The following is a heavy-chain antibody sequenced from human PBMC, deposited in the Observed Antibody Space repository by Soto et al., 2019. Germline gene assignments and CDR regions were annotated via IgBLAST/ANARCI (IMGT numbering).Heavy chain of an antibody. CDR3: ARTPILYDFWSGYYPFDY. Sequence: GASVKVSCKASGYTFTGYYMHWVLQAPGQGLEWMGWINPNSGGTNYAQKFQGRVTMTRDTSISTAYMELSRLRSDDTAVYYCARTPILYDFWSGYYPFDYWGQGTLVTVSS. CDR1: GYTFTGYY. D-gene: IGHD3-3*01. V-gene: IGHV1-2*02. J-gene: IGHJ4*02. CDR2: INPNSGGT.